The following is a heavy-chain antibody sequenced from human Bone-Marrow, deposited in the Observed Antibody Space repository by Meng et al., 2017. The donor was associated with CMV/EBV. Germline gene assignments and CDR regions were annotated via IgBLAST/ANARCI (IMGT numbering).Heavy chain of an antibody. CDR3: ARIYYYDGSGYYPFDY. J-gene: IGHJ4*02. V-gene: IGHV1-2*02. CDR2: INPNSGDT. CDR1: GHTFSGYY. D-gene: IGHD3-22*01. Sequence: ASVKVSCKASGHTFSGYYMHWVRQAPGQGLEWMGWINPNSGDTNYAQKLQGRVTMTRDTSISTAYMELSRLKSDDTAVYYCARIYYYDGSGYYPFDYWGQGTLVTASS.